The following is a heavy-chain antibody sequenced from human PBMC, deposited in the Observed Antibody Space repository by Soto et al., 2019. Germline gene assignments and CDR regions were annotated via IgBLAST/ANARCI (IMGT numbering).Heavy chain of an antibody. V-gene: IGHV3-30*18. CDR1: GFTFSSYG. Sequence: QVQLVESGGGVVQPGRSLRLSCAASGFTFSSYGMHWVRQAPGKGLEWVAVISYDGSNKYYADSVKGRFTISRDNSKNTLYLQMHSLRAEDTAVYYCAKDRTDPGCGGDCYYFDYWGQGTLVTVSP. CDR3: AKDRTDPGCGGDCYYFDY. J-gene: IGHJ4*02. CDR2: ISYDGSNK. D-gene: IGHD2-21*01.